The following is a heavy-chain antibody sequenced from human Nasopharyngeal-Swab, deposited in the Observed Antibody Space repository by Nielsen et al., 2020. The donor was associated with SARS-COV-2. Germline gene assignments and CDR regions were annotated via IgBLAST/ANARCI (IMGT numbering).Heavy chain of an antibody. Sequence: GGSLRLSCAASGFTFRSYAMGWVRQAPGKGLEWVSGISGGGGSTYYADSVKGRFTISRDNYNSKNTVDLQMNSLRAEDTAVYYCARFPRYDLYSFRSEYFQHWGQGTLVTVSS. V-gene: IGHV3-23*01. CDR3: ARFPRYDLYSFRSEYFQH. CDR1: GFTFRSYA. D-gene: IGHD3-3*01. CDR2: ISGGGGST. J-gene: IGHJ1*01.